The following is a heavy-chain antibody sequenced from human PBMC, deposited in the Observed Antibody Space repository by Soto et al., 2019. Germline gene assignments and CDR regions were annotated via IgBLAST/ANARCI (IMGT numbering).Heavy chain of an antibody. Sequence: QVQLQEWGPGLVKPSETLSLTCSVSGGSISTYYWSWIRQPAGEGLEWIGRIYSGGSTNFNPSLRSRVTVSVDLSKNQFSLKLNSVTAADTAVYYCARGPGGFGELSLDYWGQGTLVTVSS. CDR1: GGSISTYY. V-gene: IGHV4-4*07. CDR3: ARGPGGFGELSLDY. J-gene: IGHJ4*02. D-gene: IGHD3-10*01. CDR2: IYSGGST.